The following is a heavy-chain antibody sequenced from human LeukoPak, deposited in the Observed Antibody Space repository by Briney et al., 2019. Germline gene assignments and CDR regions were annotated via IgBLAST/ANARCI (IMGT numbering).Heavy chain of an antibody. CDR2: IHYTGTT. V-gene: IGHV4-39*01. Sequence: SETLSLTCTVSGGSISISSYYWAWIRQPPGKGLEWIGTIHYTGTTYYKSSLTSRVTISVDTSKNQFSLNLSSVTAADTAVYYCARVPVYDSNWFDPWGQGTLVTVSS. J-gene: IGHJ5*02. CDR1: GGSISISSYY. CDR3: ARVPVYDSNWFDP. D-gene: IGHD1-14*01.